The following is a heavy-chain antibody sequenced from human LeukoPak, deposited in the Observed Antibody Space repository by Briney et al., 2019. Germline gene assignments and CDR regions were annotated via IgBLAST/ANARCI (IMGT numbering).Heavy chain of an antibody. CDR2: ISGSGAST. CDR1: GFTFSSFD. CDR3: AKSHSVAVAGTYSTYYFDS. J-gene: IGHJ4*02. V-gene: IGHV3-23*01. D-gene: IGHD6-19*01. Sequence: PGESLRLSCAASGFTFSSFDMSWVRQAPGRGLEWVSSISGSGASTYYADSVKGRFTISRDNSRNTLYLQMSSLRAEDTAVYYCAKSHSVAVAGTYSTYYFDSWGQGTLVTVSS.